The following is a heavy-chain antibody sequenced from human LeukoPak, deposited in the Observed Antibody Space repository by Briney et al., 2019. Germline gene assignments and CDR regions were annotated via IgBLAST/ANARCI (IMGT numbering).Heavy chain of an antibody. Sequence: SGTLSLTCAVYGGSFSGYYWSWIRQPPGKGLEWIGEINHSGSTNYNPSLKSRVTISVDTSKNQFSLKLSSVTAADTAVYYCARDWTSTYCYDYWGQGALVTVSS. CDR1: GGSFSGYY. D-gene: IGHD2-2*01. CDR3: ARDWTSTYCYDY. V-gene: IGHV4-34*01. J-gene: IGHJ4*02. CDR2: INHSGST.